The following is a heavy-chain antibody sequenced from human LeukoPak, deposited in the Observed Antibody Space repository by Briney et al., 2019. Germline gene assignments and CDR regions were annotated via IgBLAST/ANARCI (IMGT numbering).Heavy chain of an antibody. J-gene: IGHJ3*02. CDR1: GFTFSSYA. V-gene: IGHV3-30-3*02. D-gene: IGHD3-10*01. Sequence: GRSLRLSCAASGFTFSSYAMHWVRQAPGKGLEWVAVISYDGSNKYYADSVKGRFTISRDNSKNTLYLQMNSLRAEDTAVYYCAKDGYGSGSYYHDAFDIWGQGTMVTVSS. CDR3: AKDGYGSGSYYHDAFDI. CDR2: ISYDGSNK.